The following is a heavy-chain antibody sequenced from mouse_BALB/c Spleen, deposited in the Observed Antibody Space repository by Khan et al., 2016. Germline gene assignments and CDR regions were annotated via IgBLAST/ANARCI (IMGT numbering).Heavy chain of an antibody. D-gene: IGHD3-2*01. CDR1: GYAFTNYL. V-gene: IGHV1-54*01. J-gene: IGHJ3*01. CDR3: ARGQLGLPWFAY. CDR2: INPGSGGT. Sequence: VQLQESGAELVRPGTSVKVSCKASGYAFTNYLIEWVKQRPGQGLEWIGVINPGSGGTNYNEKFKGKATLTADKSSSTAYMQLSSLTSDDSAVXFCARGQLGLPWFAYWGQGTLVTVSA.